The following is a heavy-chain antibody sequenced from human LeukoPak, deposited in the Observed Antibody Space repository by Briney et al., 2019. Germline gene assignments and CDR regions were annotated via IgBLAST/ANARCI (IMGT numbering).Heavy chain of an antibody. CDR3: ARGGSYYYYYGMDV. J-gene: IGHJ6*02. CDR1: GGSISSYY. CDR2: PYYSGST. D-gene: IGHD2-15*01. V-gene: IGHV4-59*01. Sequence: TSENLSLTSTVSGGSISSYYWSWIRQPPGKGREWIGYPYYSGSTNYNPSLKSRVTISVDTSKNQFSLKLSSVTAADTAVYYCARGGSYYYYYGMDVWGQGTTVTVSS.